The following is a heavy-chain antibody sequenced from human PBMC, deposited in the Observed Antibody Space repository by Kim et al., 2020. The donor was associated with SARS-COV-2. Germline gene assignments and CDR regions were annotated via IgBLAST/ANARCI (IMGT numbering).Heavy chain of an antibody. Sequence: LETLSLTCSVSGGSVGNYWWTWIRQPAGKGLEWIGRVYSGGTTNYNPSLQSRVTMSADRSKNQISLNLTSVTAADTAVYYCAKLDGPWGQGILVTVSS. J-gene: IGHJ5*02. V-gene: IGHV4-4*07. CDR3: AKLDGP. CDR1: GGSVGNYW. D-gene: IGHD3-3*02. CDR2: VYSGGTT.